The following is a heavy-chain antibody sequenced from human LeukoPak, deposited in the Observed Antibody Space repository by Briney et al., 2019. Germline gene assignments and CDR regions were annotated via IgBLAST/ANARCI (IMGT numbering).Heavy chain of an antibody. CDR3: AREATRRAAAANY. V-gene: IGHV1-2*02. Sequence: ASVKVSCKASGYXFTGYYIHWVRQAPGQGLEWMGWINPNSGGTNYAQKFQGRVTMTRDTSISTAYMELSRLRSDDTAVYYCAREATRRAAAANYWGQGTLVTVSS. D-gene: IGHD6-13*01. CDR1: GYXFTGYY. J-gene: IGHJ4*02. CDR2: INPNSGGT.